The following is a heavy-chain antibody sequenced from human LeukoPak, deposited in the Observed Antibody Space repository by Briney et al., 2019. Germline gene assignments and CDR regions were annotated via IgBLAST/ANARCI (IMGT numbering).Heavy chain of an antibody. CDR3: AKDGGLWVSAHWGDS. D-gene: IGHD7-27*01. Sequence: SGGSQRLSCAASGFTFSNAWMSWVRQAPGKGLEWVASINHNGNVNYYVDSVKGRFTISRDNAKNSLYLQMSNLRAEDTAVYYCAKDGGLWVSAHWGDSWGRGTLVTVSS. V-gene: IGHV3-7*03. J-gene: IGHJ4*02. CDR2: INHNGNVN. CDR1: GFTFSNAW.